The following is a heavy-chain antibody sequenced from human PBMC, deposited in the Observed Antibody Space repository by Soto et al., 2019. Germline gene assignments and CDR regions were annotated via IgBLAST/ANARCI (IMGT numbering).Heavy chain of an antibody. CDR1: GYTFTDYS. D-gene: IGHD3-10*01. V-gene: IGHV1-2*02. J-gene: IGHJ2*01. CDR3: ARDASSFSLFGERVPTNWYLDL. CDR2: ITPNSGGT. Sequence: QVQLVQSGAEVKKPGASVKVCCKASGYTFTDYSMHWVRQAPGQGLEWMGWITPNSGGTNYAQKFQGRVTMARDTSISTAYMELSRLGSDDTAVYYCARDASSFSLFGERVPTNWYLDLWGRGTLVSVSS.